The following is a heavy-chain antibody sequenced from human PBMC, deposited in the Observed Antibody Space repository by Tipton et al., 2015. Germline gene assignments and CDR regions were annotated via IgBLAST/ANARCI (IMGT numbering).Heavy chain of an antibody. CDR2: ISHSGNT. CDR3: ARGEIGDFDS. J-gene: IGHJ4*02. CDR1: AYSISSDYY. Sequence: LRLSCAVSAYSISSDYYWGWIRQPPGKGLEWIGSISHSGNTYYNPSLKSRVTMSRDTSKTQFSLKMSSVTASDTAVYYCARGEIGDFDSWGQGTLVTVSS. V-gene: IGHV4-38-2*01. D-gene: IGHD4-17*01.